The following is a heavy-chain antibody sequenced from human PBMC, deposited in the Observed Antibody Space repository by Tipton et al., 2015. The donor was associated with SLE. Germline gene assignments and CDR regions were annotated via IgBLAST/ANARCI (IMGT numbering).Heavy chain of an antibody. V-gene: IGHV5-51*03. Sequence: QLVQSGAAVKKPGESLKMSCKTSGYSFTNYWIGWVRQMPGQGLEYVGIIHPGESETRYSPSFQGQVTISADKSISTAYLQWVSLRAEDTAVYYCARDRGRDYDTLTGYRRHWGQGTLVAASS. CDR2: IHPGESET. J-gene: IGHJ4*02. CDR3: ARDRGRDYDTLTGYRRH. D-gene: IGHD3-9*01. CDR1: GYSFTNYW.